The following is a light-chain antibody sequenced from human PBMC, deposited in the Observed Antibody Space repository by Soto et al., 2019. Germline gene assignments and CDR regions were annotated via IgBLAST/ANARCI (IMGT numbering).Light chain of an antibody. Sequence: QSALTQPPSASGSPGQSVTISCTGSNVGEYDYVSWYQQHPGKAPKLMIHEVTKRPSGVPDRFSGSKSGNTASLTVSGLQAEDEADYYCNSYTTSSTLVFGTGTKLTVL. CDR3: NSYTTSSTLV. J-gene: IGLJ1*01. CDR2: EVT. V-gene: IGLV2-8*01. CDR1: NVGEYDY.